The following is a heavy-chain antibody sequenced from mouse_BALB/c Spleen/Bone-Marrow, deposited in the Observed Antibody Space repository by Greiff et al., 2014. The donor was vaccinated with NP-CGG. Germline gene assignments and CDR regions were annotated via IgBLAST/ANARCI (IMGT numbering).Heavy chain of an antibody. CDR3: ASYYYGRYFDV. CDR1: GFNIRDTY. V-gene: IGHV14-3*02. D-gene: IGHD1-1*01. Sequence: EVQLQQSGAELVKPGASVKLSCTASGFNIRDTYMHWVKQRPEQGLEWIGRIEPANGNTKYDPKFQGKATITADTSSNTAYLQLSSLTSEDTAVYYCASYYYGRYFDVWGAGTTVTVSS. CDR2: IEPANGNT. J-gene: IGHJ1*01.